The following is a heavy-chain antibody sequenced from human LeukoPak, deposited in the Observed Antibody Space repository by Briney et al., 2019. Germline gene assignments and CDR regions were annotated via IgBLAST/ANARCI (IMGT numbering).Heavy chain of an antibody. CDR3: ASQWGLGYYFDC. CDR2: IIPIFGTA. CDR1: GGTFSSYA. Sequence: GASVKVSCKASGGTFSSYAISWVRQAPGQGLEWMGGIIPIFGTANYAQKFQGRVTITADESTSTAYMELSSLRSEDTAVYYCASQWGLGYYFDCWGQGTLVTVSS. V-gene: IGHV1-69*13. D-gene: IGHD1-26*01. J-gene: IGHJ4*02.